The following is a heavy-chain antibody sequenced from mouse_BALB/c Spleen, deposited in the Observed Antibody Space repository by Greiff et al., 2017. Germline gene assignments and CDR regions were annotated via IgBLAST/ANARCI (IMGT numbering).Heavy chain of an antibody. Sequence: EVQLQQSGTVLARPGASVKMSCKASGYTFTSYWMHWVKQRPGQGLEWIGAIYPGNSDTSYNQKFKGKAKLTAVTSTSTAYMELSSLTKEDSAVYCCTRSRGNYDYWGQGTLVTVSA. CDR3: TRSRGNYDY. CDR1: GYTFTSYW. D-gene: IGHD2-1*01. J-gene: IGHJ3*01. V-gene: IGHV1-5*01. CDR2: IYPGNSDT.